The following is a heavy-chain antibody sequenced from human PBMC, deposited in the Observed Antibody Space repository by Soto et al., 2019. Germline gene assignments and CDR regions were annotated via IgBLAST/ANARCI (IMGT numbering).Heavy chain of an antibody. J-gene: IGHJ6*02. D-gene: IGHD1-20*01. CDR1: GYDFTTYW. V-gene: IGHV5-51*01. Sequence: GESLKISCKGSGYDFTTYWIGWVRQMPGKGLEWMGIIYPGDSDTRYSPSFQGQVTISADKTISTAYLQWSSLKASDTAMYYCARHNGITGKTRNYYYYGMAVWGQGTTVTFSS. CDR2: IYPGDSDT. CDR3: ARHNGITGKTRNYYYYGMAV.